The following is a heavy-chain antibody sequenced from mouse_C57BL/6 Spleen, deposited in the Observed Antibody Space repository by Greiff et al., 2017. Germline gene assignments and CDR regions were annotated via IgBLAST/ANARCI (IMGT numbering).Heavy chain of an antibody. V-gene: IGHV1-54*01. CDR1: GYAFTNYL. Sequence: QVQLKESGAELVRPGTSVKVSCKASGYAFTNYLIEWVKQRPGQGLEWIGVINPGSGGTNYNEKFKGKATLTADKSSSTAYMQLSSLTSEDSAVYFCARSRGSNHWYFDVWGTGTTVTVSS. D-gene: IGHD1-1*01. CDR2: INPGSGGT. CDR3: ARSRGSNHWYFDV. J-gene: IGHJ1*03.